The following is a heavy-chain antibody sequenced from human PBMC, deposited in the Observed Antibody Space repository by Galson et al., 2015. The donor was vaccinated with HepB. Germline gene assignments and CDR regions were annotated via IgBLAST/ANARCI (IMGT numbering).Heavy chain of an antibody. CDR1: GFTFSSYA. CDR2: ISFDGSNK. CDR3: AKDLVPHPYYDFWSGYEGFDY. V-gene: IGHV3-30-3*01. J-gene: IGHJ4*02. Sequence: SLRLSCAASGFTFSSYALHWVRQAPGKGLEWVAVISFDGSNKYYADSVKGRFTISRDNSKNTVYLQMNSLRAEDTAVYYCAKDLVPHPYYDFWSGYEGFDYWGQGTLVTVSS. D-gene: IGHD3-3*01.